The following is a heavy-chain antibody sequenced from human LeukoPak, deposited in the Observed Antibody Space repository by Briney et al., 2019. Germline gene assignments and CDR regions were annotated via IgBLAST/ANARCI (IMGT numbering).Heavy chain of an antibody. D-gene: IGHD3-10*01. CDR1: GGSISNYD. Sequence: SETLSLTCTASGGSISNYDWSWIRQPAGKRLEWLGRIYSSGSTNYNPSLESRVTVSVDTSKNQFSLKLSSVTAADTAVYYCAREHMVRGVINRWGQGALVTVSS. CDR3: AREHMVRGVINR. J-gene: IGHJ4*02. V-gene: IGHV4-4*07. CDR2: IYSSGST.